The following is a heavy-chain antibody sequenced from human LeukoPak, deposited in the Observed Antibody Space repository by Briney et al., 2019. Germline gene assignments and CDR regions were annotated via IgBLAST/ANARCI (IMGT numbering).Heavy chain of an antibody. V-gene: IGHV6-1*01. CDR1: GEIVSSTNVG. Sequence: SQTLSLTCAISGEIVSSTNVGWNWIRQSPSRGLEWLVRTYYRSKFYNDYAESVKGRITINPDTSKNQFSLQLNSVTPDDTAVYYCARGTAFDVWGQGTMVTVSS. J-gene: IGHJ3*01. CDR2: TYYRSKFYN. D-gene: IGHD1-14*01. CDR3: ARGTAFDV.